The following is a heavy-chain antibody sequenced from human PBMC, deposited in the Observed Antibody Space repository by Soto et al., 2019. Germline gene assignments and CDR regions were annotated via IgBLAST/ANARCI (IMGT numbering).Heavy chain of an antibody. CDR3: AKLGSGYYTGLYFEY. CDR1: GFTFGDYW. CDR2: IKKDGSEK. D-gene: IGHD3-3*01. V-gene: IGHV3-7*03. J-gene: IGHJ4*02. Sequence: EVQLVESGGALVQRGGSLRLSCAASGFTFGDYWMSWVRQAPGKGLEWVADIKKDGSEKYYVDSVKGRFTVSRDNAEKSLFLQVNSLRAEDMAVYYCAKLGSGYYTGLYFEYWGQGTLVTVSS.